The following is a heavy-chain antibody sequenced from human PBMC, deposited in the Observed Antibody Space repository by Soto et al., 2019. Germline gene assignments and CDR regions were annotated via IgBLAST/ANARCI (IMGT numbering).Heavy chain of an antibody. J-gene: IGHJ3*02. V-gene: IGHV3-53*04. D-gene: IGHD2-2*01. Sequence: EVQLVESGGGLVQPGGSLRLSCAASGFTVSSNYMSWVRQAPGKGLEWVSVIYSGGSTYYADSVKGRFTISRHNSKNTLYLQMNSLRAEDTAVYYCARDLGYCSSTSCQHAFDIWGQGTMVTVSS. CDR1: GFTVSSNY. CDR3: ARDLGYCSSTSCQHAFDI. CDR2: IYSGGST.